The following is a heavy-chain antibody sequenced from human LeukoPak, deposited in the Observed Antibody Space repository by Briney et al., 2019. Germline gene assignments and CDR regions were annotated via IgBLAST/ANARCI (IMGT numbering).Heavy chain of an antibody. Sequence: GGSLRLSCAASGFTFDDYGMSWVRQAPGKGLEWVSGMNWNGGSTRYADSVKGRFTISRDNAKNSLYLQMNSLRAEDTAVYYCARDLYRIVVIPHYFDYWGQGTLVTVSS. V-gene: IGHV3-20*04. J-gene: IGHJ4*02. CDR2: MNWNGGST. D-gene: IGHD3-22*01. CDR1: GFTFDDYG. CDR3: ARDLYRIVVIPHYFDY.